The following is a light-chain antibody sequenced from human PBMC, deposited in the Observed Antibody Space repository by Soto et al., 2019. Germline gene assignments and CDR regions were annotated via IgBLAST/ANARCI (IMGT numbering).Light chain of an antibody. CDR3: ATWDSSLRALV. CDR1: RSNIGSNL. J-gene: IGLJ3*02. V-gene: IGLV1-51*01. Sequence: QSVLTQPPSVSAAPGQRVTLSSSGGRSNIGSNLLTWYQQFPGRAHKLLIYDNSQRPSGIPYRFSGSSSGASAALDIIELQTGDEAAYFCATWDSSLRALVFGGGTKVTVL. CDR2: DNS.